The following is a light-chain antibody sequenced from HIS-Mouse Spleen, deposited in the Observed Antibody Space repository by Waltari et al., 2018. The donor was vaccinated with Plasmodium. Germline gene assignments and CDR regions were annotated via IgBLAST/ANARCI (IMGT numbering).Light chain of an antibody. Sequence: SYELPPPPSVSVSPGQTARTTCSGAALPKKYAYWYQQKSGQAPVLVIYEDSKRPSWIPERFSGSSSGTMATLTISGAQVEDEADYYCYSTDSSGNHRVFGGGTKLTVL. CDR1: ALPKKY. V-gene: IGLV3-10*01. J-gene: IGLJ3*02. CDR2: EDS. CDR3: YSTDSSGNHRV.